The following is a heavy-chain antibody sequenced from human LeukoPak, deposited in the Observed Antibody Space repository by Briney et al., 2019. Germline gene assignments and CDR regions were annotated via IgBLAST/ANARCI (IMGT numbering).Heavy chain of an antibody. CDR3: ARLAWGRLDY. D-gene: IGHD7-27*01. CDR2: INPNSGGT. V-gene: IGHV1-2*02. CDR1: GYTFTGYY. J-gene: IGHJ4*02. Sequence: ASVNVSCKASGYTFTGYYMHWVRQAPGQGLEWMGWINPNSGGTNYAQKFQGRVTMSVDTSKNQFSLKLSSVTAADTAVYSCARLAWGRLDYWGQGTLVTVSS.